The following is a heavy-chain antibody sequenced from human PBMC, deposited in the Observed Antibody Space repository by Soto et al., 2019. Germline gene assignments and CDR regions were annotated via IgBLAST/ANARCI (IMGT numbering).Heavy chain of an antibody. CDR3: ARGDYYDSSGPFSDAFDI. CDR2: IKPDGSQK. D-gene: IGHD3-22*01. Sequence: QLVESGGGLVQPGGSLRLSCAASGFTFSSYWMSWVRQAPGKGLEWVANIKPDGSQKWYVDSVKGRFTISRDNAKKSLYLHMNSLRAEDTAVYYCARGDYYDSSGPFSDAFDIWGQGTMVTVSS. CDR1: GFTFSSYW. J-gene: IGHJ3*02. V-gene: IGHV3-7*04.